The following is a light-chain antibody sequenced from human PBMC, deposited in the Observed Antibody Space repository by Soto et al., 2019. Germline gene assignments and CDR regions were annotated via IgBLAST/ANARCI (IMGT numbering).Light chain of an antibody. Sequence: DLPMTQSPSTLSASVGDRVTITCRASQSVSRWLAWYQQKPGKAPKLLIYKASTLESGVPSRFSGSGSGTEFTLAISSLQPDDSATYYCQQYNDNWTFGQGTKVEIK. CDR1: QSVSRW. CDR2: KAS. V-gene: IGKV1-5*03. J-gene: IGKJ1*01. CDR3: QQYNDNWT.